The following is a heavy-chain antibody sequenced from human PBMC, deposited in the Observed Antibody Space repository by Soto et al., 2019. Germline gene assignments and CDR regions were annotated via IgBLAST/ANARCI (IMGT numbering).Heavy chain of an antibody. D-gene: IGHD5-18*01. CDR1: GGSISSGGYY. V-gene: IGHV4-31*03. J-gene: IGHJ5*02. CDR3: AMGGSYGYRPWFDP. CDR2: IYYSGST. Sequence: QVQLQESGPGLVKPSQTLSLTCTVSGGSISSGGYYWSWIRQHPGKGLEWIGYIYYSGSTYYNPSLKSRVTISVETSKNQFSLKLSSVTAADTAVYYCAMGGSYGYRPWFDPWGQGTLVTVSS.